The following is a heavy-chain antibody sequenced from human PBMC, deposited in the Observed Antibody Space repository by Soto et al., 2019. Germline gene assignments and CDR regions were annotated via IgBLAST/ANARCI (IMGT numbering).Heavy chain of an antibody. Sequence: ASVKVSCKASGYTFTSYAIHWVREAPGQRLEWMGWINAGNGNTKYSQKFQGRVTITRDTSASTAYMELRSLTSEDTAVYFCARDGAVSGNSNFDYWGQGTLVTVSS. D-gene: IGHD6-19*01. J-gene: IGHJ4*02. CDR3: ARDGAVSGNSNFDY. CDR1: GYTFTSYA. CDR2: INAGNGNT. V-gene: IGHV1-3*01.